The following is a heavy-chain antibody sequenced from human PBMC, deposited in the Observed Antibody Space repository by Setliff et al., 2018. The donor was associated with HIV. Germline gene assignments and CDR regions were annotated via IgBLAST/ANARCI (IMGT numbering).Heavy chain of an antibody. D-gene: IGHD4-17*01. CDR3: ARDKDEDYGSTSFDY. CDR1: GFTFSDYY. V-gene: IGHV3-11*01. CDR2: ISRAGNTI. Sequence: GGSLRLSCAASGFTFSDYYMSWLRQAPGKGLEWVSYISRAGNTIYYADSVKGRFTISRDNAKNSLYLQLNSLRPEDTAVYYCARDKDEDYGSTSFDYWGQGILVTVSS. J-gene: IGHJ4*02.